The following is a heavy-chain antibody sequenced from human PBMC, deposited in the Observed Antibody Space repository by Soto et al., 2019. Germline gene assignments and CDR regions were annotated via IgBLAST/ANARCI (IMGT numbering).Heavy chain of an antibody. D-gene: IGHD1-26*01. CDR2: ISYDETNK. J-gene: IGHJ6*02. Sequence: GWSLRLSCAASGFTFNTYAIHWVRQAPGKGLEWVAVISYDETNKYYADSVKGRFTISRDNSKNTLYLQLNSLRREDTAVYFCARVREPQGFRYYPYHGMDVWGPGTTVTVSS. V-gene: IGHV3-30-3*01. CDR1: GFTFNTYA. CDR3: ARVREPQGFRYYPYHGMDV.